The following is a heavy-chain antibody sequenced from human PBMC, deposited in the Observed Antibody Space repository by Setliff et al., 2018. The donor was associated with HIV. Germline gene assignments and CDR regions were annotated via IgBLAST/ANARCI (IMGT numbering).Heavy chain of an antibody. Sequence: SETLSLTCTVSGGSISSYYWSWIRQPPGKGLEWIGYIYYSGSTNYNPSLKSRATISVDTSKNQFSLKLSSVTAADTAVYHCARDQRWSGMDVWGQGTTVTVSS. CDR1: GGSISSYY. J-gene: IGHJ6*02. CDR3: ARDQRWSGMDV. D-gene: IGHD3-3*01. V-gene: IGHV4-59*01. CDR2: IYYSGST.